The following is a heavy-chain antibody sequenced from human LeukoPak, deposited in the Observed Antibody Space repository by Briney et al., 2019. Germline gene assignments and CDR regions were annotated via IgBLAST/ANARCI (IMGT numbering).Heavy chain of an antibody. D-gene: IGHD7-27*01. CDR1: GFTFSSYA. V-gene: IGHV3-23*01. J-gene: IGHJ6*04. Sequence: QPGGSLRLSCAASGFTFSSYAMNWVRQAPGKGLEWVSAISGSGGSTYYVDSVKGRFTISRDNSKTTQYLQMNRLRAEATAVSYCASWAERYYYYGMDVWGKGTTVTVSS. CDR3: ASWAERYYYYGMDV. CDR2: ISGSGGST.